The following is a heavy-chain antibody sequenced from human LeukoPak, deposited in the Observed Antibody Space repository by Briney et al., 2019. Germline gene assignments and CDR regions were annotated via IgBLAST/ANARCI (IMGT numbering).Heavy chain of an antibody. J-gene: IGHJ4*02. CDR1: GFTFSSYE. Sequence: PGGXLRLSCAASGFTFSSYEMNWVRQAPGKGLEWVSYISSSCSTIYYAASVKCPFTISRDNAKNSLYLQMNSLRAEDTAVYYCARGRVDYWGQGTLVTVSS. V-gene: IGHV3-48*03. CDR3: ARGRVDY. CDR2: ISSSCSTI.